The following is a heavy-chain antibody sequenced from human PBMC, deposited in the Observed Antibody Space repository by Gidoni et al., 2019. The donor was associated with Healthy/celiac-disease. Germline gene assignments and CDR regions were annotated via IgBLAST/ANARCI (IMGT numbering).Heavy chain of an antibody. V-gene: IGHV4-59*08. CDR2: IYYSGST. D-gene: IGHD5-18*01. J-gene: IGHJ4*02. Sequence: QVQLQESGPGLVNPSETLSLTCTVSGGSISSYYWSWIRQPPGKGMEWIGYIYYSGSTNYNPSLKSRVTISVDTSKNQFSLKLSSVTAADTAVYYCARHMGYSYGYFDYWGQGTLVTVSS. CDR3: ARHMGYSYGYFDY. CDR1: GGSISSYY.